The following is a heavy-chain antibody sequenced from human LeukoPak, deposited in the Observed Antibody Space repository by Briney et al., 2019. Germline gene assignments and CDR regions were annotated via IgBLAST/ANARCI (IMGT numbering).Heavy chain of an antibody. CDR3: ASEGSSSSLDY. CDR1: GFTFSSYS. CDR2: TRNKANSYTT. D-gene: IGHD6-6*01. V-gene: IGHV3-72*01. J-gene: IGHJ4*02. Sequence: PGGSLRLSCAASGFTFSSYSMNWVRQAPGKGLEWVGRTRNKANSYTTEYAASVKGRFTISRDDSKNSLYLQMNSLKTEDTAVYYCASEGSSSSLDYWGQGTLVTVSS.